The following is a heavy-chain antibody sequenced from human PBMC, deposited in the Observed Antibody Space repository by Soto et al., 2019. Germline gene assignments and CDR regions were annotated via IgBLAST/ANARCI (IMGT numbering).Heavy chain of an antibody. J-gene: IGHJ1*01. Sequence: EVQLLESGGGLVQPGGPLRLSCAASGFTFSSYAMSWVRQAPGKGLEWVSAISGSGGSTYYADSVKGRFTISRDNSKNTLYLQMNSLRAEDTAVYYCAKVSPLGYSSGGSCPGDFQHWGQGTLVTVSS. CDR3: AKVSPLGYSSGGSCPGDFQH. V-gene: IGHV3-23*01. CDR1: GFTFSSYA. CDR2: ISGSGGST. D-gene: IGHD2-15*01.